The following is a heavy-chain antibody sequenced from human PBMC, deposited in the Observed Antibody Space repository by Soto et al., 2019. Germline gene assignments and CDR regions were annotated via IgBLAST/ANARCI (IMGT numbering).Heavy chain of an antibody. D-gene: IGHD2-8*01. Sequence: ASVKVSCKVSGYTLTELSMHWVRQAPGKGLEWMGGFDPEDGETIYAQKFQGRVTMTEDTSTDTAYMELSSLRSEDTAVYYCATGLYCTNGVCYKPPSFDYWGQGTLVTVSS. J-gene: IGHJ4*02. CDR3: ATGLYCTNGVCYKPPSFDY. CDR2: FDPEDGET. V-gene: IGHV1-24*01. CDR1: GYTLTELS.